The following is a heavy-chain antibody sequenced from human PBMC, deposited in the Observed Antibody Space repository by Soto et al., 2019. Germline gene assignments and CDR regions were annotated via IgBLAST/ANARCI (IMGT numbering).Heavy chain of an antibody. CDR1: GFTFSSYA. D-gene: IGHD4-17*01. Sequence: GGSLRLSCAASGFTFSSYAMSWVRQAPGKGLEWVSAISGSGGSTYYADSVKGRFTISRDNSKNTLYLQMNSLRAEDTAVYYCAKVPTYGDYPRLYFDYWGQGTLVTVSS. CDR2: ISGSGGST. V-gene: IGHV3-23*01. CDR3: AKVPTYGDYPRLYFDY. J-gene: IGHJ4*02.